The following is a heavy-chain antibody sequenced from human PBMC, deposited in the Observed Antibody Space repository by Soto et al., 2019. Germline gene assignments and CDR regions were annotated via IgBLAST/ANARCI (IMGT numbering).Heavy chain of an antibody. Sequence: KSSETLSLTCTVSSGSITSVNSYWSWIRQFPGKGLEWIGYIYYSGSSYYNPSLKGRVTISEDTSKKQFSLKLNSVTAADTAVYYCARGSSGWSSIRLDDWGQGTLVTASS. CDR3: ARGSSGWSSIRLDD. CDR1: SGSITSVNSY. D-gene: IGHD6-13*01. V-gene: IGHV4-31*03. J-gene: IGHJ4*02. CDR2: IYYSGSS.